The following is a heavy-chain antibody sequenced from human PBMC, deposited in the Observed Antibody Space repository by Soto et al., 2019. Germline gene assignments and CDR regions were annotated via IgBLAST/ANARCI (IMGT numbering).Heavy chain of an antibody. J-gene: IGHJ4*02. CDR1: GFTFSTYA. V-gene: IGHV3-23*01. Sequence: GSLRLSCAASGFTFSTYAMGWVRQAPGKGLEWVSVVSSGGGTHYADSVKGRFTVSRDNPKNTLYLQMNSLRAEDTAVYYCARDGDVNTGFGKDHWGQGTLVTVSS. D-gene: IGHD3-16*01. CDR2: VSSGGGT. CDR3: ARDGDVNTGFGKDH.